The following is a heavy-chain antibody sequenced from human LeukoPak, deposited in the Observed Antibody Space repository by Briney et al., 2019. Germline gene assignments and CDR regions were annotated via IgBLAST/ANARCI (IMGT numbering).Heavy chain of an antibody. CDR3: AKVIREVDMSYDY. Sequence: GGSLRLSCAASGFTFNNYAMSWVRQAPGKGLEWVSSIHYSGGSTYYTDSVKGRFTISRDNSKNTLYLQMNSLRAEDTAVYYCAKVIREVDMSYDYWGQGALVTVSS. CDR1: GFTFNNYA. J-gene: IGHJ4*02. V-gene: IGHV3-23*01. D-gene: IGHD5-24*01. CDR2: IHYSGGST.